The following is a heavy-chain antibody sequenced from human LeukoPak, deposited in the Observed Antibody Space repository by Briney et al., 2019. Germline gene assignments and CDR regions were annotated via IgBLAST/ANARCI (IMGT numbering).Heavy chain of an antibody. D-gene: IGHD6-6*01. V-gene: IGHV3-64D*06. J-gene: IGHJ4*02. CDR3: VKDRSIAAPNNDFFDS. CDR1: GYTFNRFY. Sequence: GGSLRLSYSASGYTFNRFYLHWVRQAPGKGLEFVSHISSNGATTYYADSVKGRFTISRDNSKNTLYLQMSSLRADDTAVYYCVKDRSIAAPNNDFFDSWGQGALVTVSS. CDR2: ISSNGATT.